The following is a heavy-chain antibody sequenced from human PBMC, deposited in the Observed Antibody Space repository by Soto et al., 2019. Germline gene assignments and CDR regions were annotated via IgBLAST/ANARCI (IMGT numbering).Heavy chain of an antibody. CDR2: IYTSGST. CDR3: ARDRGESFFSGSYGMDV. Sequence: SETLSLTCTVSGGSIISYYWSWIRQPAGKGLEWIGRIYTSGSTNYNPSLKSRVTMSVDTSKNQFSLKLSSVAAADTAVYYCARDRGESFFSGSYGMDVWGQGTTVTVSS. D-gene: IGHD3-10*01. V-gene: IGHV4-4*07. CDR1: GGSIISYY. J-gene: IGHJ6*02.